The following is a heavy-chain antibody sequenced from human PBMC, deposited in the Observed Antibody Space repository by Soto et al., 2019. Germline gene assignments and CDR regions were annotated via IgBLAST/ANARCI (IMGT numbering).Heavy chain of an antibody. J-gene: IGHJ5*02. D-gene: IGHD3-3*01. V-gene: IGHV3-48*01. CDR2: ISSSSSTI. CDR1: GLTFSSYS. CDR3: ARALPLRFLEWLSYNWFDP. Sequence: GALRLSCAASGLTFSSYSMNWVRQAPGKGLEWVSYISSSSSTIYYADSVKGRFTISRDNAKNSLYLQMNSLRAEDTAVYYCARALPLRFLEWLSYNWFDPWGQGTLVTVSS.